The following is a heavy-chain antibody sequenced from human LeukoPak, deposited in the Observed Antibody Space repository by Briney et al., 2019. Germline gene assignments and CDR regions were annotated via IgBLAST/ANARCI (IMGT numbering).Heavy chain of an antibody. D-gene: IGHD3-16*01. CDR2: ISSSSNYI. Sequence: GGSLRLSCAASGFTFSSYSMNWVRQAPGKGLEWVSSISSSSNYIDYADSVKGRFTISRDNARNSLYLQMHSLRAEDTAVYYCARGLDWGYWGQGTLVTVSS. CDR3: ARGLDWGY. J-gene: IGHJ4*02. V-gene: IGHV3-21*01. CDR1: GFTFSSYS.